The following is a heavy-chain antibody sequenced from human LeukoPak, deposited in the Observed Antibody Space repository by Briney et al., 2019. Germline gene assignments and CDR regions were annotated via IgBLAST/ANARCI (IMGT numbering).Heavy chain of an antibody. Sequence: SQTLSLTCTVSGGSISSYYWSWIRQPPGKGLEWIGYIYYSGSTNYNPSLKSRVTISVDTSKNQFSLKLSSVTAADTAVYYCARLVRGGYGDYGPLYYFDYWGQGTLVTVSS. D-gene: IGHD4-17*01. V-gene: IGHV4-59*08. CDR2: IYYSGST. CDR1: GGSISSYY. CDR3: ARLVRGGYGDYGPLYYFDY. J-gene: IGHJ4*02.